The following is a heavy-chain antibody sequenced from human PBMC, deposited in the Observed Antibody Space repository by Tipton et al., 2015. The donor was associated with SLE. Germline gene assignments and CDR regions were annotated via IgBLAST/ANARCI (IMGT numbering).Heavy chain of an antibody. J-gene: IGHJ4*02. Sequence: SLRLSCAASGFTFSNYAMSWVRQAPGKGLVWISRTNQDGAIRSYEDSVKGRFIISRDNSKSTLYLQMNNVRVEDTALYYCTRGIDPGSSRISDYWGQGTMVSVSS. CDR2: TNQDGAIR. V-gene: IGHV3-74*01. CDR3: TRGIDPGSSRISDY. CDR1: GFTFSNYA. D-gene: IGHD2-15*01.